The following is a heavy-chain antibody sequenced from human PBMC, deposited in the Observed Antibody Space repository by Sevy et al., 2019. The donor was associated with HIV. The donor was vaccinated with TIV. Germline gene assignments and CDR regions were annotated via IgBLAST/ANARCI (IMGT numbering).Heavy chain of an antibody. CDR3: ARDGGCSTTSCLLYFDY. J-gene: IGHJ4*01. CDR2: ISSSSRYI. D-gene: IGHD2-2*01. V-gene: IGHV3-21*01. CDR1: GFTFSSYT. Sequence: GGCLRLSCAVSGFTFSSYTMNWVRQAPGKGLEWVSSISSSSRYIYYADSVKGRFTISRDNAKNSVYLQMNSRRTEDTAVYYCARDGGCSTTSCLLYFDYWGQGTLVTVSS.